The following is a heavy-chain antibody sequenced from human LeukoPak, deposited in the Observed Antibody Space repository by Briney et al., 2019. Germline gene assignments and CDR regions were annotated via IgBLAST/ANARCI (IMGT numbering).Heavy chain of an antibody. CDR2: IRYDGSNK. V-gene: IGHV3-30*02. CDR3: AKDVGPAYYFDY. D-gene: IGHD1-26*01. Sequence: GGSLRLSCAASGFTFSSYGMHWVRQAPGKGLEWVAFIRYDGSNKYYADSVKGRFTISRDNPKNTLYLQMNSLRAEDTAVYYCAKDVGPAYYFDYWGQGTLVTVSS. CDR1: GFTFSSYG. J-gene: IGHJ4*02.